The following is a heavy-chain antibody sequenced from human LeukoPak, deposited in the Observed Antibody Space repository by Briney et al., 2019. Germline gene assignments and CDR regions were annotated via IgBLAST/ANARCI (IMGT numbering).Heavy chain of an antibody. Sequence: SETLPLTCAVYGGSFSGYYWSWIRQPPGKGLEWIGEINHSGSTNYNPSLKSRVTISVDTSKNQFSLKLSSVTAADTAVYYCARGLKYFDYWGQGTLVTVSS. V-gene: IGHV4-34*01. J-gene: IGHJ4*02. CDR3: ARGLKYFDY. CDR2: INHSGST. CDR1: GGSFSGYY.